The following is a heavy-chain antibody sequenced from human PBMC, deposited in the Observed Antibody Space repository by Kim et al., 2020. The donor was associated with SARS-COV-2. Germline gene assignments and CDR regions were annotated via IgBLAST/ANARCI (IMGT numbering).Heavy chain of an antibody. CDR3: ARGGYSNCDF. CDR2: K. J-gene: IGHJ4*02. V-gene: IGHV3-7*01. D-gene: IGHD2-21*01. Sequence: KNYVESMKGRSTISRDNAKNALYLQMNSLRVEDTAVYYCARGGYSNCDFWGQGTLGTVSS.